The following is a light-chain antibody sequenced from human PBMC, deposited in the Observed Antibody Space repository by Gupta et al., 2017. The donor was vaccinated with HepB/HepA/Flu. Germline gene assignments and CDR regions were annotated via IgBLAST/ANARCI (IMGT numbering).Light chain of an antibody. J-gene: IGLJ2*01. CDR1: SSDVGNYNL. Sequence: QSALTQPASVSGSPGQSITISCTGTSSDVGNYNLVSWYQHHPGKAPKVIIYEVDKRPSGISNRFSGSKSGNTASLTISGLQAEDEADYFCCSYAGSIDFVIFGGGTKLTVL. CDR3: CSYAGSIDFVI. V-gene: IGLV2-23*02. CDR2: EVD.